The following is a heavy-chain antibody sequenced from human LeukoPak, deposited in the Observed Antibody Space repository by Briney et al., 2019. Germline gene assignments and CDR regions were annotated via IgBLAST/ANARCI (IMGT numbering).Heavy chain of an antibody. Sequence: ASVKVSCKASGYSFTSYGISWVRQAPGQGLEWMGWISAYNGNTNYAQKLQGRVTMTTDTSTSTAYMELRSLRSDDTAVYYCARVGQDSSGWYIATGYFDYWGQGTLVTVSS. CDR1: GYSFTSYG. CDR3: ARVGQDSSGWYIATGYFDY. J-gene: IGHJ4*02. D-gene: IGHD6-19*01. CDR2: ISAYNGNT. V-gene: IGHV1-18*01.